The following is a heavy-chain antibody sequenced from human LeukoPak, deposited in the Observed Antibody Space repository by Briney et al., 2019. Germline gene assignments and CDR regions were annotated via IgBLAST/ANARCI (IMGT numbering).Heavy chain of an antibody. CDR2: IYRTGST. CDR1: GGSISSYNW. Sequence: PSETLSLTCAVSGGSISSYNWWSWVRQPPGKGLEWIGEIYRTGSTNYNPSLKGRVTISLDKSKNQFSLKLTSVTAADTAVYYCAREATMVRGISWFDPWGQGTLITVSS. J-gene: IGHJ5*02. D-gene: IGHD3-10*01. V-gene: IGHV4-4*02. CDR3: AREATMVRGISWFDP.